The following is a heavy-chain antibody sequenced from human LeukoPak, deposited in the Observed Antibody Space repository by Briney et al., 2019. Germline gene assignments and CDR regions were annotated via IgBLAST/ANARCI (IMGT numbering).Heavy chain of an antibody. CDR3: ARFILRSSWSYYYYMDV. Sequence: ASVKVSCKASGYTFTSYGISWVRQAPGQGLEWMGWISAYNGNTNYAQKLQGRVTMTTDTSTSTAYMELRSLRSEDTAVYYCARFILRSSWSYYYYMDVWGQGTTVTVSS. D-gene: IGHD6-13*01. CDR1: GYTFTSYG. J-gene: IGHJ6*03. CDR2: ISAYNGNT. V-gene: IGHV1-18*01.